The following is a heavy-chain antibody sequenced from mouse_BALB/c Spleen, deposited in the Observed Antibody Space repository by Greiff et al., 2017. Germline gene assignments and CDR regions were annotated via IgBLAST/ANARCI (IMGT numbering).Heavy chain of an antibody. J-gene: IGHJ4*01. D-gene: IGHD2-12*01. Sequence: EVQLVESGGGLVQPGGSRKLSCAASGFTFSSFGMHWVRQAPEKGLEWVAYISSGSSTIYYADTVKGRFTISRDNPKNTLFLQMTSLRSEDTAMYYCARERRGAMDYWGQGTSVTVSS. V-gene: IGHV5-17*02. CDR2: ISSGSSTI. CDR1: GFTFSSFG. CDR3: ARERRGAMDY.